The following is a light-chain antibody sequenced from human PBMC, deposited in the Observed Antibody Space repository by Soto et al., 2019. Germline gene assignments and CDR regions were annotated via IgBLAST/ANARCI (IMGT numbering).Light chain of an antibody. J-gene: IGLJ2*01. V-gene: IGLV2-14*01. CDR3: SSYTSSGTLGV. CDR2: DVS. CDR1: SSDVGAYNY. Sequence: QSVLTQPASVSGSPGQSITISCTGTSSDVGAYNYVSWFQQHPGKAPKLMIYDVSNRPSGVSNRFSGSKSGDTASLTISGLQAEDEADYYCSSYTSSGTLGVFGGGTKLTVL.